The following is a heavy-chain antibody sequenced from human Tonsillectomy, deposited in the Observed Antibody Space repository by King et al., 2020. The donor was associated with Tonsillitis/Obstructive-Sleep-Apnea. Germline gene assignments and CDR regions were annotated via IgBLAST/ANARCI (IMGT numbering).Heavy chain of an antibody. V-gene: IGHV1-69*09. D-gene: IGHD3-16*01. CDR2: IIPILDTA. Sequence: QLVQSGAEVKKPGSSVKVSCKASGGTFSSYVISWVRQAPGQGLEWMGRIIPILDTANYAQKFQGRVTITADKSTSTAYMELSSLRSEDTAVYYCARVGRGTPWYFDLWGRGTLVTVSS. CDR3: ARVGRGTPWYFDL. CDR1: GGTFSSYV. J-gene: IGHJ2*01.